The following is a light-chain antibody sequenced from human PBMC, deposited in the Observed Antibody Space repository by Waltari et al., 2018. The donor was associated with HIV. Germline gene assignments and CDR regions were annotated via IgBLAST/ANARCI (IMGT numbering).Light chain of an antibody. CDR1: GGPTADPS. Sequence: NLVLTQAPSVSESPGQAVTITCSRSGGPTADPSLQWYQQRPGSAPATIIFADDRRPSGVPSRFSGSVDISSNSASLTISDLQAEDEADYYCQSYDQRNHWVFGGGTRLTVL. CDR3: QSYDQRNHWV. CDR2: ADD. V-gene: IGLV6-57*03. J-gene: IGLJ3*02.